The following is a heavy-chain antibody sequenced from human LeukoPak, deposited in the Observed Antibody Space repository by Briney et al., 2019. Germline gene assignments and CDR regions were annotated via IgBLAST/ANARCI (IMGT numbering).Heavy chain of an antibody. V-gene: IGHV5-51*01. CDR3: AQSPYAADAFDI. CDR2: IYPGDSDT. J-gene: IGHJ3*02. CDR1: GYNFNTYW. D-gene: IGHD2-2*01. Sequence: GESLKISCKGSGYNFNTYWIGWVRQMPGKGLEWMGIIYPGDSDTRYSPSFQGQVTISADKSISTAYLQWNSLKASDTAMYYCAQSPYAADAFDIWGQGTMVTVSS.